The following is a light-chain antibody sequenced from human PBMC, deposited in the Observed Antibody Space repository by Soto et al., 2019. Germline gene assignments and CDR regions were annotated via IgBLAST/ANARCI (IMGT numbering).Light chain of an antibody. J-gene: IGKJ2*01. V-gene: IGKV1-5*01. Sequence: DIQMTQSPSTLSASVGDRVTITCRASQSISAWLAWYQQIPGKAPKLLIYDASSLESGVPSMFSGSGSGTEFTLTISGLQPDDFATYYCQQYSSYPYTFGQGTNLGIK. CDR2: DAS. CDR1: QSISAW. CDR3: QQYSSYPYT.